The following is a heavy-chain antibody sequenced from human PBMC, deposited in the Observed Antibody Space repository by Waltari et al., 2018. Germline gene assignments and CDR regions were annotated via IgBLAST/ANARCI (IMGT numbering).Heavy chain of an antibody. CDR1: GGSFTFYH. Sequence: QVQLQQWGAGVLKPSETLSLTCAVNGGSFTFYHWTWIRQAPGKGLEWIGDSHHPGKTNYNPSLESRVSMSVDASKNQFSLKLSSVTVADTAVYYCARGLSLMFSLDNWDQGALVAVSS. CDR3: ARGLSLMFSLDN. J-gene: IGHJ4*02. CDR2: SHHPGKT. D-gene: IGHD3-10*02. V-gene: IGHV4-34*01.